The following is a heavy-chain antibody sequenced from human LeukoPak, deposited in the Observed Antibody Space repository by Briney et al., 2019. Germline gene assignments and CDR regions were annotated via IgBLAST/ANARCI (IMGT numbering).Heavy chain of an antibody. CDR2: IYSGGST. CDR3: AGGRPYYDFWSGYQLEQVDY. V-gene: IGHV3-53*01. CDR1: GFTVSSNY. J-gene: IGHJ4*02. D-gene: IGHD3-3*01. Sequence: GGSLRLSCAVSGFTVSSNYMSWVRQAPGKGLEWVSVIYSGGSTYYADSVKGRFTISRDNSKNTLYLQMNSLRAEDTAVYYCAGGRPYYDFWSGYQLEQVDYWGQGTLVTVSS.